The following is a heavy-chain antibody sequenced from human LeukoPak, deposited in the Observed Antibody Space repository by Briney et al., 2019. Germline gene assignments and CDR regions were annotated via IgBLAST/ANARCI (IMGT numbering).Heavy chain of an antibody. Sequence: SVKVSCKASGGTFSSYAISWVRQAPGQGLEWMGGIIPIFGTANYAQKLQGRVTITADESTSTAYMELSSLRSEDTAVYYCARGQLPRWYYDFWSGSGGWFDPWGQGTLVTVSS. D-gene: IGHD3-3*01. CDR3: ARGQLPRWYYDFWSGSGGWFDP. J-gene: IGHJ5*02. CDR1: GGTFSSYA. V-gene: IGHV1-69*13. CDR2: IIPIFGTA.